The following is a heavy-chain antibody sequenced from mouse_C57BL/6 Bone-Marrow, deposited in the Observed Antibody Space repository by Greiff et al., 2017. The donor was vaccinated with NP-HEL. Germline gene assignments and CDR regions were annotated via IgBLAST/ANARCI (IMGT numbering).Heavy chain of an antibody. CDR1: GYTFTSYW. CDR2: IHPNSGST. D-gene: IGHD1-1*01. CDR3: ARTGGSSAWYFDV. Sequence: VQLQQPGAELVKPGASVKLSCKASGYTFTSYWMHWVKQRPGQGLEWIGMIHPNSGSTNYNEKFKSKATLPDAKSSSTAYMQLSSLTSEDSAVYDCARTGGSSAWYFDVWGTGTTVTVSS. J-gene: IGHJ1*03. V-gene: IGHV1-64*01.